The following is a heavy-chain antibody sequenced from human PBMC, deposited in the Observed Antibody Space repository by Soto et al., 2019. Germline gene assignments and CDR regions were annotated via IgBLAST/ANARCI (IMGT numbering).Heavy chain of an antibody. J-gene: IGHJ3*02. CDR3: ARNDFWSGYPDAFDI. V-gene: IGHV1-18*01. CDR2: ISAYNGST. D-gene: IGHD3-3*01. CDR1: GYTFTSYG. Sequence: ASVKVSCKASGYTFTSYGISWVRQAPGQGLEWMGWISAYNGSTNYAQKLQGRVTMTTDTSTSTAYMELRSLRSDDTAVYYCARNDFWSGYPDAFDIWGQGTMVTVSS.